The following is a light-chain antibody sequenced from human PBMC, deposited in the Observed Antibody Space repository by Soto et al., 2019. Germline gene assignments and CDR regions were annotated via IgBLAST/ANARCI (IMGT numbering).Light chain of an antibody. J-gene: IGKJ1*01. CDR2: DAS. V-gene: IGKV3-15*01. CDR3: QQRRNWPPWT. CDR1: ESVSRN. Sequence: EVVMTQSPATLSVSPGERATLSCRASESVSRNLAWYQQKPGQAPRLLIYDASTRATGIPDRFSGGGSGTEFTLTISSLQSEDFAVYYCQQRRNWPPWTFGQGTKVDIK.